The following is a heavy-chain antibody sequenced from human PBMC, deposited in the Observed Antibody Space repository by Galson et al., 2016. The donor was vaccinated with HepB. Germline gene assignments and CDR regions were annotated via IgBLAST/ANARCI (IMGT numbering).Heavy chain of an antibody. CDR2: IAPMFGLP. CDR3: ATGLSGGVWHGLDV. V-gene: IGHV1-69*10. CDR1: GGNLNSIS. J-gene: IGHJ6*02. D-gene: IGHD6-19*01. Sequence: SVKVSCKAPGGNLNSISFNWVRQAPLQGLEWMGGIAPMFGLPQYAQKFQGRVTVTADKRTSTGYMELSGLTSEDTAMYYCATGLSGGVWHGLDVWGRGTFVTVSS.